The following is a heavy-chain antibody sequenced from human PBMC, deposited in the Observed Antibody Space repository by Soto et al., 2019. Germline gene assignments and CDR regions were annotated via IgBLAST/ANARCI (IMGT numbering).Heavy chain of an antibody. CDR2: MNPNSGNT. V-gene: IGHV1-8*01. CDR3: ARAPKTIYDLGTLLPDY. J-gene: IGHJ4*02. Sequence: SVKVSCKASGYTFTSYDINWVRQATGQGLEWMGWMNPNSGNTGYAQKFQGRATMTRNTSISTAYMELSSLRSEDTAVYYCARAPKTIYDLGTLLPDYWGQGTLVTVSS. CDR1: GYTFTSYD. D-gene: IGHD3-3*01.